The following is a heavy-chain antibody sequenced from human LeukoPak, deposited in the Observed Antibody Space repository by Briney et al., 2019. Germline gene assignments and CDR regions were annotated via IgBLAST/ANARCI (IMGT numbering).Heavy chain of an antibody. V-gene: IGHV4-59*01. J-gene: IGHJ4*02. CDR2: IYYSGST. D-gene: IGHD6-13*01. CDR1: GGSINNYY. Sequence: PSETLSLTCTVSGGSINNYYWRWIRQPPGKGLEWIGYIYYSGSTNYNPSLKSRVTISVDTSKNQFSLKLSSVTAADTAVYYCARYSSSWYGVDYWGQGTLVTVSS. CDR3: ARYSSSWYGVDY.